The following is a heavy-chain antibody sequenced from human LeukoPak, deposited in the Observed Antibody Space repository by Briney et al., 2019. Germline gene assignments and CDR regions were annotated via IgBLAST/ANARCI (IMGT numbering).Heavy chain of an antibody. CDR2: ISAYNGDT. Sequence: ASVKVSCKASGNTFTRLGISWVRQAPGQGLEWMGWISAYNGDTNYAQNLQGRVTMTTDTSASTAYMELRSLTSDNTAVDYFASRKYYTSGTGTGYYLDYWGQGTLVTVSS. CDR3: ASRKYYTSGTGTGYYLDY. J-gene: IGHJ4*02. V-gene: IGHV1-18*01. D-gene: IGHD3-10*01. CDR1: GNTFTRLG.